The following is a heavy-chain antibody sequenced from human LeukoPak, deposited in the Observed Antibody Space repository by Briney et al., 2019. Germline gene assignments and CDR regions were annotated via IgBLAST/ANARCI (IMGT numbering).Heavy chain of an antibody. D-gene: IGHD5-12*01. CDR3: ARAVRLRRDY. CDR2: IYHSGST. Sequence: SETLSLTCTVSGYSISSGYYWGWIRQPPGKGLEWIGSIYHSGSTYYNPSLKSRVTISVDTSKNQFSLKLSSVTAADTAVYYCARAVRLRRDYWGQGTLVTVSS. J-gene: IGHJ4*02. V-gene: IGHV4-38-2*02. CDR1: GYSISSGYY.